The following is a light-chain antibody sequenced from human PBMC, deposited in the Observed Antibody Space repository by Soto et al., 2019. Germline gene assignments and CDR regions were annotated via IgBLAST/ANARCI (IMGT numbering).Light chain of an antibody. CDR2: DVN. Sequence: QSVLTQPPSASGSPGQSVTISCTGTSSDVGAYIFVSWYQQHPGKAPKFMVYDVNRRPPGVPDRFFGSKSGNTASLTVSGLQAEDEADYYCVSFAGGTYVFGTGTKVTVL. V-gene: IGLV2-8*01. J-gene: IGLJ1*01. CDR1: SSDVGAYIF. CDR3: VSFAGGTYV.